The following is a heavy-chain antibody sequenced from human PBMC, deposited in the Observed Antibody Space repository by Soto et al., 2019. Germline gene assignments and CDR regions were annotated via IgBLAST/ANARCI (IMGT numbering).Heavy chain of an antibody. Sequence: HPGGSLRLSCAASGFTFSSYAMGGVLQAPGKGLEWVSAISGSGGSTYYADSVKGRFTISRDNSKNTLYLQMNSLRAEDTAVYYCAKDLSGSYYMAPHHAFDIWGQGTMVTVSS. CDR2: ISGSGGST. J-gene: IGHJ3*02. CDR1: GFTFSSYA. CDR3: AKDLSGSYYMAPHHAFDI. V-gene: IGHV3-23*01. D-gene: IGHD1-26*01.